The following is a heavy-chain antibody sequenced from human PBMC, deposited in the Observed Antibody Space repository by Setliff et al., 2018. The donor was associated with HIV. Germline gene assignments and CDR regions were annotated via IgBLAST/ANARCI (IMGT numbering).Heavy chain of an antibody. CDR3: ARGAWYTSGWYSSRYLDV. D-gene: IGHD6-19*01. Sequence: ASVKVSCKASGYTFSSYGISWVRQAPGQGLEWMGGISVYNANTNYAQKFQGRVTMTRDTSIRTAYMELSSLRSEDTAVYYCARGAWYTSGWYSSRYLDVWGKGTTVTVSS. J-gene: IGHJ6*03. CDR2: ISVYNANT. V-gene: IGHV1-18*01. CDR1: GYTFSSYG.